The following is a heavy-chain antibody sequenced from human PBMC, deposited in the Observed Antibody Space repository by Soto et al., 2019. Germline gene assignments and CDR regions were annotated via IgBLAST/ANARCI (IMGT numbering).Heavy chain of an antibody. CDR2: IYYSGNT. CDR1: GGSISSRGYY. J-gene: IGHJ4*02. D-gene: IGHD3-22*01. Sequence: SETLSLTCTVSGGSISSRGYYWGWIRQPPGKGLEWIGSIYYSGNTYYNSSLKSRVTISADTSKNQFSLKLSSVTVADTGVYYCARIFVLPDVVVTPNAFDYWGQGTLVTVS. CDR3: ARIFVLPDVVVTPNAFDY. V-gene: IGHV4-39*01.